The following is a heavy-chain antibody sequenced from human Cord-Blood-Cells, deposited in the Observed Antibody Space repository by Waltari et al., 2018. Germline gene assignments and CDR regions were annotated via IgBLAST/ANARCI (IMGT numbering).Heavy chain of an antibody. Sequence: QVQLVQSGAEVKKPGSSVKVSCKASGGPFSSYAISWVRQAPGQGLEWMGGIIPICGTANYGQKFEGRVTITADEATSTAYMELSRLRSEETGVYYCASSGGDHPSMNWFDPWGQGTLVTVSS. D-gene: IGHD2-21*01. CDR2: IIPICGTA. CDR1: GGPFSSYA. J-gene: IGHJ5*02. V-gene: IGHV1-69*01. CDR3: ASSGGDHPSMNWFDP.